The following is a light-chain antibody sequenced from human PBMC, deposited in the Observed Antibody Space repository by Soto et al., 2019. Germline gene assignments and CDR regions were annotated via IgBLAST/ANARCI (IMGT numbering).Light chain of an antibody. Sequence: QSVLTQPPSASGTPGQRVTISCSGGSSNIGTNTVNWYQQLPGTDPKLLIYISDQRPSGVPDRFSGSKSGASASLAISGLQSEDEADYYCAAWDDSRNGPVFGGGTKLTVL. CDR3: AAWDDSRNGPV. CDR2: ISD. J-gene: IGLJ2*01. CDR1: SSNIGTNT. V-gene: IGLV1-44*01.